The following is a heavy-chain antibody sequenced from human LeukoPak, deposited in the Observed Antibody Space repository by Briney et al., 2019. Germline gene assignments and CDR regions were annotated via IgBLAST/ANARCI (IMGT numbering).Heavy chain of an antibody. V-gene: IGHV4-4*07. D-gene: IGHD3-3*01. CDR1: GGSISSYY. CDR2: IYTSGST. Sequence: PSETLSLTCTVSGGSISSYYWSWIRQPAGKGLEWIGRIYTSGSTNYNPSLKSRVTMSVDTSKNQFSLKLSPVTAADTAVYYCARETRDFWSGYYKSFDYWGQGTLVTVSS. CDR3: ARETRDFWSGYYKSFDY. J-gene: IGHJ4*02.